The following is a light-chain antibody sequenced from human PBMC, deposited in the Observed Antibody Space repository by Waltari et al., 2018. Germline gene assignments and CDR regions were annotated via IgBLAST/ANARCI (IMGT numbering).Light chain of an antibody. V-gene: IGLV2-11*01. CDR3: CSFAAGNTVI. J-gene: IGLJ2*01. CDR1: SSDVGGYNS. Sequence: QSALTPPRSVSGSPGQSVTISCTGTSSDVGGYNSVSWYQPDPGKAPKLLIFDVSERPSGVSDRFSGSKSGNTASLTISGLQAEDEADYHCCSFAAGNTVIFGGGTKLTVV. CDR2: DVS.